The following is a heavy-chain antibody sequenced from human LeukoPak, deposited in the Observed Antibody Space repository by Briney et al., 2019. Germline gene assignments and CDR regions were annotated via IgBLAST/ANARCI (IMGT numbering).Heavy chain of an antibody. V-gene: IGHV3-33*01. CDR1: GFVFSNYD. J-gene: IGHJ4*02. CDR3: ARDLNREDFDY. CDR2: IWLDGSAT. Sequence: GGSLRLSCAASGFVFSNYDMHWVRQAPGKGLEWVAIIWLDGSATYYGDSVKGRFTVSRDNSNNTLYLQMNSLRVEDAAVYYCARDLNREDFDYWGQGTLVAVSS. D-gene: IGHD1-14*01.